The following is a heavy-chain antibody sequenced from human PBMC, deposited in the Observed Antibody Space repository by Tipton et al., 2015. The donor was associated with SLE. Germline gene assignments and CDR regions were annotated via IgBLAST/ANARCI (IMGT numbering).Heavy chain of an antibody. CDR1: GFTFSSYG. V-gene: IGHV3-30*02. CDR2: IRYDGSNK. D-gene: IGHD4-11*01. J-gene: IGHJ6*02. Sequence: SLRLSCAASGFTFSSYGLHWVRQAPGKGLEWVAFIRYDGSNKYYADSVKGRFTISRDNSKNTLYLEMNSLRAEDTAVYYCAKDDLPTDGMDVWGQGTTVTVSS. CDR3: AKDDLPTDGMDV.